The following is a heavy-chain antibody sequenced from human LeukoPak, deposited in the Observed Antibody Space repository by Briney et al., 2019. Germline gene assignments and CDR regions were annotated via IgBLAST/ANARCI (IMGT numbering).Heavy chain of an antibody. V-gene: IGHV4-4*02. J-gene: IGHJ4*02. CDR1: GGSISSSNW. CDR2: IYHSGST. D-gene: IGHD3-10*01. Sequence: SGTLSLTCAVSGGSISSSNWWSWVRQPPGKGLEWIGEIYHSGSTNYNPSLKSRVTISVDKSKNQFSLKLSSVTAADTAVYYCARASITMVRGFDYWDQGTLVTVSS. CDR3: ARASITMVRGFDY.